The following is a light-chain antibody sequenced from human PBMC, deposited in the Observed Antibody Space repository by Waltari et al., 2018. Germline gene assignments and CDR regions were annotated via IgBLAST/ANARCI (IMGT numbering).Light chain of an antibody. V-gene: IGLV3-25*03. CDR1: ALPKQY. Sequence: SYELTQPPSVSVSPGQTARITCSGDALPKQYAYWYQKKPGQAPVLVIYKDTERPSGIPERFSGSRSGTTVTLTISGVQTEDKADYYCQSADSRGTVVFGGGTELTVL. CDR3: QSADSRGTVV. CDR2: KDT. J-gene: IGLJ2*01.